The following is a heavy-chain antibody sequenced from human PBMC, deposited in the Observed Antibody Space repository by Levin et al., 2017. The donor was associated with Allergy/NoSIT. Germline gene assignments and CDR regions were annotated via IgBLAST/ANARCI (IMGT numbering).Heavy chain of an antibody. Sequence: VSGPTLVKPTQTLTLICTFSGFSLSTSGVGVGWIRQPPGKALEWLALIYWDDDKRYRPSLKSRLTITKDTSKNQVVLTMTNMDPVDTGTYYCAHRGRVGATDCLDYWGQGTLVTVSS. CDR1: GFSLSTSGVG. CDR3: AHRGRVGATDCLDY. CDR2: IYWDDDK. D-gene: IGHD2-15*01. J-gene: IGHJ4*02. V-gene: IGHV2-5*02.